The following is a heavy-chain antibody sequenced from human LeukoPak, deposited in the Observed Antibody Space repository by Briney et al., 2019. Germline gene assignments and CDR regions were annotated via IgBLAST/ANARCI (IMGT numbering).Heavy chain of an antibody. CDR1: GFTFSSYS. CDR2: ISSSSSYI. D-gene: IGHD6-13*01. CDR3: ARAMSSSRGPFDY. J-gene: IGHJ4*02. Sequence: GGSLRLSCAASGFTFSSYSMNWVRQAPGKGLEWVSSISSSSSYIYYADLVKGRFTISRDNAKNSLYLQMNSLRAEDTAVYYCARAMSSSRGPFDYWGQGTLVTVSS. V-gene: IGHV3-21*01.